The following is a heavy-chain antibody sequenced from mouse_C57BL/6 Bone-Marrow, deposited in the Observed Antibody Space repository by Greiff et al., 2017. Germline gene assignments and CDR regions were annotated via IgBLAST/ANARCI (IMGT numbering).Heavy chain of an antibody. CDR3: TREVVYPYAMDY. J-gene: IGHJ4*01. Sequence: VQLQQSGPELVKPGASVKISCKASGYSFTDYNMNWVKQSNGKSLEWIGVITPNYGTTSYNQKFKGKATLTVDQTSSPAYMQLNSLTSEDSAVYYCTREVVYPYAMDYWGQGTSVTVSS. V-gene: IGHV1-39*01. CDR2: ITPNYGTT. CDR1: GYSFTDYN. D-gene: IGHD1-1*02.